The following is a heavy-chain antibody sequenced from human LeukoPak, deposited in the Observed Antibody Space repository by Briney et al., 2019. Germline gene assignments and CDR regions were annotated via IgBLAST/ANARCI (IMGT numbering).Heavy chain of an antibody. CDR3: ARRQRKDAFDI. CDR1: GYTFTNYA. CDR2: INTNTGNP. J-gene: IGHJ3*02. D-gene: IGHD6-25*01. Sequence: ASVKVSCKTSGYTFTNYAVNWVRQAPGQGLEWMGWINTNTGNPTYAQGFTGRFVFSLDTSVSTAYLQISSLKAEDTAVYYCARRQRKDAFDIWGQGTMVTVSS. V-gene: IGHV7-4-1*02.